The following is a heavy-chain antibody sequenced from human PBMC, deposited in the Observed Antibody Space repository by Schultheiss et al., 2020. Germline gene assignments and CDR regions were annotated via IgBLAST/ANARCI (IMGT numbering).Heavy chain of an antibody. V-gene: IGHV4-31*03. D-gene: IGHD6-19*01. Sequence: SETLSLTCTVSGGSISSGGYYWSWIRQHPGKGLEWIGYIYYSGSTYYNPSLKSRVTISVDTSKNQFSLKLSSVTAADTAVYYCARGRAVARFGWFDPWGQGTLVTVSS. CDR1: GGSISSGGYY. CDR2: IYYSGST. CDR3: ARGRAVARFGWFDP. J-gene: IGHJ5*02.